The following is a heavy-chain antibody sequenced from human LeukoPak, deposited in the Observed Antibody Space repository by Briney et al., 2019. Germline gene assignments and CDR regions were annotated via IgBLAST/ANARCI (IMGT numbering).Heavy chain of an antibody. CDR1: GFTFSSHG. J-gene: IGHJ6*03. CDR3: AKDVAYCGGDCLRLVYYYMDV. V-gene: IGHV3-23*01. Sequence: GGSLRLSCAASGFTFSSHGMSWVRQAPGKGLEWVSAITGSGGRTYYADSVKGRFTISRDNSKNTLYLQMNSLRAEDTAVYYCAKDVAYCGGDCLRLVYYYMDVWGKGTTVTVSS. D-gene: IGHD2-21*02. CDR2: ITGSGGRT.